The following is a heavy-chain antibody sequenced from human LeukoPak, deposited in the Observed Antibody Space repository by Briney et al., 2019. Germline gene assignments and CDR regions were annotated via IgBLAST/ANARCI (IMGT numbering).Heavy chain of an antibody. V-gene: IGHV3-48*03. D-gene: IGHD5-18*01. J-gene: IGHJ4*02. CDR2: ISTSGSTI. Sequence: GGSLRLSCAASGFTVSSNYMNWVRQAPGKGLEWVSYISTSGSTIYYADSVKGRFTISRDNAKNSLYLQMNSLRAEDAAVFYCARGYSYGYFDYWGQGSLVTVSS. CDR1: GFTVSSNY. CDR3: ARGYSYGYFDY.